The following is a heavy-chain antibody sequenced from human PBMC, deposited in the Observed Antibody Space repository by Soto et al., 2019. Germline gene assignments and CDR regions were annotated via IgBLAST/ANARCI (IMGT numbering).Heavy chain of an antibody. CDR1: GFTFSGYD. V-gene: IGHV3-13*01. CDR2: IATSGNT. CDR3: AREYVDWGYWYFDL. Sequence: DVQLVESGGGLVQPGGSLRLSCAASGFTFSGYDMHWVRQAAGERLEWVSAIATSGNTYYAGSVKGRFTISRENAKNSLYLQINNVRAGDTAVYYCAREYVDWGYWYFDLWGRGTLVTVSS. J-gene: IGHJ2*01. D-gene: IGHD3-9*01.